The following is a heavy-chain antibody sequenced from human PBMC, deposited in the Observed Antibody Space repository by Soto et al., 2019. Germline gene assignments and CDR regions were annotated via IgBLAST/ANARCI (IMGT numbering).Heavy chain of an antibody. D-gene: IGHD1-20*01. V-gene: IGHV4-31*03. CDR3: ARMTRNNPLSYYYGMDV. J-gene: IGHJ6*02. CDR2: IYYSGST. CDR1: GGSISSGGYY. Sequence: TLSLPCTVSGGSISSGGYYWSWISQHPGKGLEWIGYIYYSGSTYYNPSLKSRVTISVDTSKNQFSLKLSSVTAADTAVYSCARMTRNNPLSYYYGMDVWGQGTTVTVSS.